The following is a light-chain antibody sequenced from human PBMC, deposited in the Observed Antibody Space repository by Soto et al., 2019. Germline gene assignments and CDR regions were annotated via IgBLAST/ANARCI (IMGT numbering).Light chain of an antibody. Sequence: EIVMTQSPATLSVSPGERATLSCRASQSVSILLAWYQQKPGQAPRLLIHGATTRATGIPDRFSGSGSGTDFTLAIGRLEPEDFAVYYCQQFETFGGGTKVDIK. CDR1: QSVSIL. V-gene: IGKV3-15*01. CDR3: QQFET. CDR2: GAT. J-gene: IGKJ4*01.